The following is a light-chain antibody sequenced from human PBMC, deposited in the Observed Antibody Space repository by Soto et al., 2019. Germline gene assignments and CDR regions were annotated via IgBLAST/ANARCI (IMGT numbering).Light chain of an antibody. J-gene: IGLJ2*01. CDR3: SSYAGSNNVV. CDR1: HSDFGGYNY. V-gene: IGLV2-8*01. CDR2: EVN. Sequence: QSVLTQPPSASGSPGQSVTISCTGAHSDFGGYNYVSWYQQHPGKAPKLMIFEVNKRPSGVPDRFSGSKFGNTASLTVSGLQAEDVADYYCSSYAGSNNVVFGGGTKLTVL.